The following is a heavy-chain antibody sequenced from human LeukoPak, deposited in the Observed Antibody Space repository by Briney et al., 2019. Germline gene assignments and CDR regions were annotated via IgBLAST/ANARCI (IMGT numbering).Heavy chain of an antibody. Sequence: SQTLSLTCTVSGGSIRSGGYCWGWIRQHPGRGREWIVFIYYSGSTYYNPSLKSRVTISVDTSKNQFSLKLSSVTAADTAVYYCARVPGGARAAYFDYWGQGTLVTVSS. CDR1: GGSIRSGGYC. CDR2: IYYSGST. CDR3: ARVPGGARAAYFDY. D-gene: IGHD4-17*01. V-gene: IGHV4-31*03. J-gene: IGHJ4*02.